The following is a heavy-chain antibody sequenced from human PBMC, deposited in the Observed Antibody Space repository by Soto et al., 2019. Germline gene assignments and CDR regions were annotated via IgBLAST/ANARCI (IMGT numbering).Heavy chain of an antibody. D-gene: IGHD5-18*01. CDR1: GYSFTNHC. J-gene: IGHJ6*02. Sequence: VESLQVSSNVSGYSFTNHCVGWVLQMPRKGLEWMGIIYPGDSDTRYSPSFQGQVTISADKSISTAYLQWSSLKASDTAMYYCARLNGGYSYGSSYYYYGMDVWGQGTTVTVSS. CDR2: IYPGDSDT. CDR3: ARLNGGYSYGSSYYYYGMDV. V-gene: IGHV5-51*01.